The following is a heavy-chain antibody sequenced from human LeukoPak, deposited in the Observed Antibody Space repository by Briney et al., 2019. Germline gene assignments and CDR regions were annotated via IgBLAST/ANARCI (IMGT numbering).Heavy chain of an antibody. CDR1: GGSISSSSYY. D-gene: IGHD2-8*01. V-gene: IGHV4-39*07. J-gene: IGHJ4*02. CDR3: ARGGIPHYCTNGVCSTLFDY. CDR2: IYYSGST. Sequence: SETLSLTCTVSGGSISSSSYYWGWIRQPPGKGLEWIGSIYYSGSTNYNPSLKSRVTISVDTSKNQFSLKLSSVTAADTAVYYCARGGIPHYCTNGVCSTLFDYWGQGTLVTVSS.